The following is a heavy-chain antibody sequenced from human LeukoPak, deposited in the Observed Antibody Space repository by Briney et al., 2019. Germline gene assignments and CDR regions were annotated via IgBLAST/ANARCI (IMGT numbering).Heavy chain of an antibody. CDR1: GFTFSSYA. CDR3: ARDHTNGGY. J-gene: IGHJ4*02. V-gene: IGHV3-30-3*01. Sequence: GGSLRLSCAASGFTFSSYAMHWVRQAPGKGLEWVAVISYDGSNKYYADSVKGRFTISRDNSKNTLYLQMNSLRVEDTAVYYCARDHTNGGYWGQGTLVTVSS. CDR2: ISYDGSNK.